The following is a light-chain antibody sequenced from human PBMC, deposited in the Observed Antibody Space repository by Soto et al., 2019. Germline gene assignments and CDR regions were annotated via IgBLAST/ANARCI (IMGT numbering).Light chain of an antibody. V-gene: IGKV1-27*01. J-gene: IGKJ3*01. Sequence: DIQMTQSPSSLSASVGDRVTITCRASQGISNYLAWYQQKPGKVPKLLIYAASTLQSGVPSRFSGSGSGTDFTLTISSLQPEDVATYYCQEYNSAPRTLGPVTTVDIK. CDR2: AAS. CDR1: QGISNY. CDR3: QEYNSAPRT.